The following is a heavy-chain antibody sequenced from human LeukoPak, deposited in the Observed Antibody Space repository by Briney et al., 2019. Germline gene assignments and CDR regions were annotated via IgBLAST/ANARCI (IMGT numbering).Heavy chain of an antibody. CDR2: ITSKAYAETT. D-gene: IGHD2-8*01. CDR3: ASHTGAGVAFRPFHI. CDR1: GFRFRDYA. Sequence: GGSLRLSCTTSGFRFRDYALSWVRQAPGKGLEWVGFITSKAYAETTDYVASVKGRFTISRDDSKTIAYLQMNSLRAEDTALYYCASHTGAGVAFRPFHIWGQGTMVTVSS. V-gene: IGHV3-49*04. J-gene: IGHJ3*02.